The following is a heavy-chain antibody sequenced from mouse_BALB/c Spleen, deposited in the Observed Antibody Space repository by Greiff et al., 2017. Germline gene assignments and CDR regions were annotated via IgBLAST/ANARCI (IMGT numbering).Heavy chain of an antibody. Sequence: VQLKESGGDLVKPGGSLKLSCAASGFTFSSYGMSWVRQSPEKRLEWVAEISSGGSYTYYPDTVTGRFTISRDNAKNTLYLEMSSLKSEDTAMYYCARPPVITTVVEGFDYWGQGTTLTVSA. CDR2: ISSGGSYT. CDR3: ARPPVITTVVEGFDY. J-gene: IGHJ2*01. CDR1: GFTFSSYG. D-gene: IGHD1-1*01. V-gene: IGHV5-9-4*01.